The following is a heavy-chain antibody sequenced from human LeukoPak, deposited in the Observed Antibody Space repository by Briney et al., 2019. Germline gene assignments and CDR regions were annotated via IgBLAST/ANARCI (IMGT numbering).Heavy chain of an antibody. D-gene: IGHD3-16*01. CDR1: GFTFSIHW. Sequence: PGGSLRLSCAASGFTFSIHWMHWVRQAPGKGLVWVSSINNDGRVTRYADSVKGRFTISRDNAKNTVYLQMNSLRAEDTAMYYCARGGQGAVDYWGLGTLVTVS. V-gene: IGHV3-74*01. CDR2: INNDGRVT. CDR3: ARGGQGAVDY. J-gene: IGHJ4*02.